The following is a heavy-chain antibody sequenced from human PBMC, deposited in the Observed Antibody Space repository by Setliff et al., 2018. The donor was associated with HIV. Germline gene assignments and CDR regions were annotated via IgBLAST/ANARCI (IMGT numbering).Heavy chain of an antibody. CDR3: ARDKDEDYGSTSFDY. J-gene: IGHJ4*02. Sequence: GGSLRLSCAASGFTFSDYYMSWLRQASGKGLEWVSYISRDGNTIYYADSVKGRFTISRDNAKNSLYLQLNSLRPEDTAVYYCARDKDEDYGSTSFDYWGQGILVTVSS. D-gene: IGHD4-17*01. CDR1: GFTFSDYY. V-gene: IGHV3-11*01. CDR2: ISRDGNTI.